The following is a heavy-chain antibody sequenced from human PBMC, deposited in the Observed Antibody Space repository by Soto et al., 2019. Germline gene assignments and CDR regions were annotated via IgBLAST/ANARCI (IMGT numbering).Heavy chain of an antibody. CDR2: IYHSGIT. CDR1: GGSINTGYYS. CDR3: ARDKVGVDV. V-gene: IGHV4-30-2*01. Sequence: SETLSLTCDVSGGSINTGYYSWSWIRQPPGKGLEWIGYIYHSGITYYNPSLESRVTISVDRSNNQFSLKLTSVTPQDTAVYYCARDKVGVDVWGQGTTVTVSS. J-gene: IGHJ6*02.